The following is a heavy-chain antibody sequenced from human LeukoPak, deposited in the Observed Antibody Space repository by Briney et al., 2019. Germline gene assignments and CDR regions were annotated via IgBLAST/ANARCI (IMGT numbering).Heavy chain of an antibody. CDR3: AGYSGYDDFDY. J-gene: IGHJ4*02. CDR1: GFTFSHYA. V-gene: IGHV3-66*01. Sequence: PGGSLRLSCAASGFTFSHYAMSWVRQAPGKGLEWVSVIYSGGSTYYADSVKGRFTISRDNSKNTLYLQMNSLRAEDTAVYYCAGYSGYDDFDYWGQGTLVTVSS. D-gene: IGHD5-12*01. CDR2: IYSGGST.